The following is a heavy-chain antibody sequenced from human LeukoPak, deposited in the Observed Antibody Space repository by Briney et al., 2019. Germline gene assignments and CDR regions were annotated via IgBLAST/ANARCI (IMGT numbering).Heavy chain of an antibody. D-gene: IGHD2-15*01. CDR2: INPNSGGT. Sequence: ASVKVSCKASGYTFTGYYMHWVRQAPGQGLEWMGWINPNSGGTNYAQKFRGRVTMTRDTSISTAYMELSRLRSDDTAVYYCARDRWSLGAFGIWGQGTMVTVSS. CDR1: GYTFTGYY. CDR3: ARDRWSLGAFGI. V-gene: IGHV1-2*02. J-gene: IGHJ3*02.